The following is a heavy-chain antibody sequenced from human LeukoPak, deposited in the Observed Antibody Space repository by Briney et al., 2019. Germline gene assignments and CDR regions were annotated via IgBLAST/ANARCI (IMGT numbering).Heavy chain of an antibody. CDR1: GFTVSSNY. CDR2: IYSGGST. D-gene: IGHD6-13*01. CDR3: ARERATYRSSWYFDY. V-gene: IGHV3-53*05. Sequence: GGSLRLSCAASGFTVSSNYMSWVRQAPGKGLEWVSVIYSGGSTYYADSVKGRFTISRDNSKNTLYLQMDSLRAEDTAVYYCARERATYRSSWYFDYWGQGTLVTVSS. J-gene: IGHJ4*02.